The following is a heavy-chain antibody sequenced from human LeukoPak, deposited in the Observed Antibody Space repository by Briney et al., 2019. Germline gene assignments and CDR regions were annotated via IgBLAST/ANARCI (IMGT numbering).Heavy chain of an antibody. J-gene: IGHJ4*02. CDR2: ISGSGGST. CDR1: GFTFSSYA. Sequence: GGSLRLSCAASGFTFSSYAMSWVRQAPGKGLEWVSAISGSGGSTYYADSVKGRFTISRDNSKNTLYLQMNSLRAEDTAVYYCAKDGYYYDSSGYNDYWGQGTLVTVSS. CDR3: AKDGYYYDSSGYNDY. V-gene: IGHV3-23*01. D-gene: IGHD3-22*01.